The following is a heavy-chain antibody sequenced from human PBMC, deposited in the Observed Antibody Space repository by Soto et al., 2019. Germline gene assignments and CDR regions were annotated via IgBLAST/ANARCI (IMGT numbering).Heavy chain of an antibody. CDR3: ARHLGYCSSTSCYPWFDP. D-gene: IGHD2-2*03. CDR2: IYYSGVT. Sequence: SETLSLTCTVSGGSIRRYYWSWIRQPPGKGLEWIGYIYYSGVTNYNPSLKSRVTISVDTSKSQFSLKLSSVTAADTAVYYCARHLGYCSSTSCYPWFDPWGPGTLVTVSS. J-gene: IGHJ5*02. V-gene: IGHV4-59*08. CDR1: GGSIRRYY.